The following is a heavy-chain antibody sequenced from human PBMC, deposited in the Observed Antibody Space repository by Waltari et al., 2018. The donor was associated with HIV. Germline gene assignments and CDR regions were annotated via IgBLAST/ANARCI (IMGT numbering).Heavy chain of an antibody. D-gene: IGHD3-16*01. CDR1: GFTFSGSA. J-gene: IGHJ4*02. Sequence: EVQLVEPGGGWVQPGGSLKLHCAASGFTFSGSAMHWVRQASGKGLEWVGRIRSKANSYATAYAASVKGRFTISRDDSKSTAYLQMNSLKTEDTAVYYCGGIPGGYWGQGTLVTVSS. CDR2: IRSKANSYAT. V-gene: IGHV3-73*01. CDR3: GGIPGGY.